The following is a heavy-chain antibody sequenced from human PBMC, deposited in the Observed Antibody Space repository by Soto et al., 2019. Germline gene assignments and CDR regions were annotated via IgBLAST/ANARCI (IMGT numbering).Heavy chain of an antibody. CDR2: ISYDGSNK. J-gene: IGHJ4*02. V-gene: IGHV3-30*18. Sequence: GGSLRLSCAVSGFTFSHYGMHWVRQPPGKGLEWVAVISYDGSNKYYADSVKGRFTISRDNSKNTLYLQMNSLRAEDTAVYYCAKDLDRVYDSSGYFGRIDYWGQGTLVTVSS. CDR3: AKDLDRVYDSSGYFGRIDY. CDR1: GFTFSHYG. D-gene: IGHD3-22*01.